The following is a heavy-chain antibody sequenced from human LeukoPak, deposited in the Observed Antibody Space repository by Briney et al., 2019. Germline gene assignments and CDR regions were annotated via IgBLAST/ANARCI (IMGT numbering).Heavy chain of an antibody. J-gene: IGHJ3*02. CDR3: ARTTVVTPSAFDI. CDR1: GGSFSGYY. D-gene: IGHD4-23*01. Sequence: SETLSLTCAVCGGSFSGYYWSWIRQPPGKALEWIGEINHSGSTNYNPSLKSRVTISVDTSKNQFSLKLSSVTAADTAVYYCARTTVVTPSAFDIWGQGTMVTVSS. V-gene: IGHV4-34*01. CDR2: INHSGST.